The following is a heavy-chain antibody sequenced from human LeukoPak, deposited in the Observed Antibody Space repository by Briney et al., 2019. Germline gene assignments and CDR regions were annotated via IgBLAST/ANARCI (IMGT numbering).Heavy chain of an antibody. CDR2: INAVNGKT. CDR1: GYTFTSYA. Sequence: ASVKVSCKASGYTFTSYAIHWVRQAPGQRLQWMAWINAVNGKTKYSQKFQGRVAITRDTSASTAYMELSSLRSEDTAVYYCARGPEVPYKNAYYFDYWGQGTLVTDSS. V-gene: IGHV1-3*01. CDR3: ARGPEVPYKNAYYFDY. D-gene: IGHD2-2*01. J-gene: IGHJ4*02.